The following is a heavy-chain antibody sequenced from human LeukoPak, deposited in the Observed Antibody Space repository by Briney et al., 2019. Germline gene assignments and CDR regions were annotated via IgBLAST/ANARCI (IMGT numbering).Heavy chain of an antibody. J-gene: IGHJ4*02. D-gene: IGHD5-18*01. CDR2: IYGSDDK. Sequence: SGPTLVKPTETLTLTCTFSGFSLDSTAVGVGWVRQPPGKALEWLALIYGSDDKRYMPSLQNRLTITKDTSKNLVVLTMANVDPVDTATYYCARQGYGYVYFDFWGRGILVTVSS. CDR3: ARQGYGYVYFDF. CDR1: GFSLDSTAVG. V-gene: IGHV2-5*01.